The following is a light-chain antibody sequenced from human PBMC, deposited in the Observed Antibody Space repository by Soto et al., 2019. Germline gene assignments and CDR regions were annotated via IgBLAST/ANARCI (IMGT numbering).Light chain of an antibody. CDR1: QSVSID. V-gene: IGKV3-15*01. J-gene: IGKJ1*01. CDR3: QQYNKWPLT. Sequence: EIVLSQSPGTLSLSTGERATLSCRASQSVSIDLAWYQQTPGQAPRLLIYGASTRATGIPVRFSGSASGTEFTLTISSLQSEDFTVYYCQQYNKWPLTFGQGTKVDIK. CDR2: GAS.